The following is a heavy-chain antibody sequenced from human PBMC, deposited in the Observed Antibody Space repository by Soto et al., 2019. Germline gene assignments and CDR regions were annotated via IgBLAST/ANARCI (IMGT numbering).Heavy chain of an antibody. V-gene: IGHV3-30*03. J-gene: IGHJ4*02. D-gene: IGHD2-8*01. CDR1: GFTFSNYG. CDR2: ISYDGSNI. Sequence: QVQLVESGGGVVQPGRSLRLSCATSGFTFSNYGMNWIRQAPGKGLEWVAFISYDGSNIHFPDSVKGRFTISRDNPKNTLHLQMNSLRADDTAVYYCATTECCTNGLCYPGGFDYWGQGTLVTVSS. CDR3: ATTECCTNGLCYPGGFDY.